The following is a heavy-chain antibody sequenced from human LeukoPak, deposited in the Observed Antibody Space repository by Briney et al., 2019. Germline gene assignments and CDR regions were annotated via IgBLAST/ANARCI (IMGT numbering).Heavy chain of an antibody. J-gene: IGHJ5*02. Sequence: ETLSLTCSVSGGSIISYGYYWTWVRQSPGKGLEWVSTVTGSGANTYYGDSVKGRFTISRDNSRNTVYLQMNSLRAEDTAVFYCVRRCKDESSGARWLDPWGQGTLVTVSS. CDR3: VRRCKDESSGARWLDP. CDR1: GGSIISYGYY. CDR2: VTGSGANT. D-gene: IGHD3-22*01. V-gene: IGHV3-23*01.